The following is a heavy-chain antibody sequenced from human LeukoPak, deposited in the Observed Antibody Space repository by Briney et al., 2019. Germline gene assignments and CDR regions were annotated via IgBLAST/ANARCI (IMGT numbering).Heavy chain of an antibody. D-gene: IGHD3-10*01. J-gene: IGHJ3*02. V-gene: IGHV1-2*02. CDR1: GYTFTGYY. CDR2: INPNSGGT. Sequence: ASVKVSCKASGYTFTGYYIHWVRQAPGQGLEWMGWINPNSGGTNYAQKFQGRVTMTRDTSISTAYMELSRLRSDDTAVYYCARPTYYYGSGSEQRDAFDIWGQGTMVTVSS. CDR3: ARPTYYYGSGSEQRDAFDI.